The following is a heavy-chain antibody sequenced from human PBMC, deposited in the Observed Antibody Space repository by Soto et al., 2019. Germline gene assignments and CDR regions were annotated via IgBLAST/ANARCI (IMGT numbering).Heavy chain of an antibody. J-gene: IGHJ3*02. CDR1: GFTFSSYA. D-gene: IGHD2-15*01. CDR3: AKDRPPSSYKYRSGFSCFVVAFDI. CDR2: ISGGNDNT. V-gene: IGHV3-23*01. Sequence: EVQLLESGGGLVQPGGSLRLSCAACGFTFSSYAMSWVRQAPGKGLEWVSAISGGNDNTYYANSVKGRFTISRDNSKNLLKLQMNSLVGEDTAVYYCAKDRPPSSYKYRSGFSCFVVAFDIWGLGTLVTVSS.